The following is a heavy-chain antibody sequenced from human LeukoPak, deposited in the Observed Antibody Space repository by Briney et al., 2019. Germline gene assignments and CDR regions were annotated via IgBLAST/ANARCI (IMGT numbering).Heavy chain of an antibody. CDR1: GGSISSYY. Sequence: PSETLSLTCTVSGGSISSYYWSWIRQPPGKGLEWIGYIYYSGSTYSNPSVESRPIMSLDTSKNQFSLRLSSVTAADTAVYYCARGINVRGVIKWFDPWGQGTLVTVSS. J-gene: IGHJ5*02. CDR3: ARGINVRGVIKWFDP. V-gene: IGHV4-59*08. CDR2: IYYSGST. D-gene: IGHD3-10*01.